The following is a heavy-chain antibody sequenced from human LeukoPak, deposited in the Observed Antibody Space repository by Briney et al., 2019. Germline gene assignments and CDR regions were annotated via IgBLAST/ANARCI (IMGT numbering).Heavy chain of an antibody. CDR2: ISSNGAST. Sequence: GGSLRLSCAASGFTFSNYAMSWVRQAPGKGLEWVSGISSNGASTYYRDSMKGRFTISRDNSKNTVYLQMDSLRAEDAAIYYCARDDKILRGAYYQAFDYWGQGTLVTVS. J-gene: IGHJ4*02. CDR1: GFTFSNYA. V-gene: IGHV3-23*01. D-gene: IGHD1-26*01. CDR3: ARDDKILRGAYYQAFDY.